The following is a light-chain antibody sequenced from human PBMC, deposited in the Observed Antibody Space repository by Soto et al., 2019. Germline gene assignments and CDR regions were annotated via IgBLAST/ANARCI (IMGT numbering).Light chain of an antibody. Sequence: EIVMTQSPATLSLSPGERATLSCRASRSISTYLAWYQQKPGQAPRLLIYGASSRATGIPDRFSGSGSGTEFTLTISRLEPEDFAVYYCQQYGSSSWTFGQGTKVDI. CDR2: GAS. V-gene: IGKV3-20*01. CDR3: QQYGSSSWT. J-gene: IGKJ1*01. CDR1: RSISTY.